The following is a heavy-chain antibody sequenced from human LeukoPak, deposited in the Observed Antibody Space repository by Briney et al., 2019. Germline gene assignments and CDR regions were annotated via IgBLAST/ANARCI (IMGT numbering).Heavy chain of an antibody. CDR3: AKDLGPNSARGYYFDY. CDR2: ISGSGGST. Sequence: GGSLRLSCAASGFTFSSYGMSWVRQAPGKGLEWVSSISGSGGSTYYADSVTGRFTISRDNSKNTLYLQMNSLRAEDTAIYYCAKDLGPNSARGYYFDYWGQGTLVTVSS. V-gene: IGHV3-23*01. D-gene: IGHD6-6*01. J-gene: IGHJ4*02. CDR1: GFTFSSYG.